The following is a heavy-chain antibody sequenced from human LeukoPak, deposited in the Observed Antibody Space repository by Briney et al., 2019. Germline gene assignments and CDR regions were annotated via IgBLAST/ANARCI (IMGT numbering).Heavy chain of an antibody. D-gene: IGHD5-12*01. CDR1: GYTFTSYD. V-gene: IGHV1-69*05. CDR2: IIPIFGTA. CDR3: ARSKGGYSGLTFDY. J-gene: IGHJ4*02. Sequence: GASVKVSCKASGYTFTSYDISWVRQAPGQGLEWMGGIIPIFGTANYAQKFQGRVTITTDESTSTAYMELSSLRSEDTAVYYCARSKGGYSGLTFDYWGQGTLVTVSS.